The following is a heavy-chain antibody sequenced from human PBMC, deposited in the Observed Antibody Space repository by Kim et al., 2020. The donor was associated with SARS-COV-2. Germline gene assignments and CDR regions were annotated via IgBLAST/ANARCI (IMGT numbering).Heavy chain of an antibody. D-gene: IGHD4-17*01. CDR3: AGAGDYGEFDY. J-gene: IGHJ4*02. Sequence: SETLSLTCTVSGGPIDSYYWSWIRQPPGKGPEWIGYIYYSGSANYNPSLKSRVTMSVDASKKQFSLKLSSVTAADTAVYYCAGAGDYGEFDYWGQGILVSVSS. CDR2: IYYSGSA. CDR1: GGPIDSYY. V-gene: IGHV4-59*12.